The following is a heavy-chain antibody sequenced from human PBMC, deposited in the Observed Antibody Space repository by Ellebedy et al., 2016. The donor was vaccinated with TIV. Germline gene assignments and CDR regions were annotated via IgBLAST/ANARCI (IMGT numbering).Heavy chain of an antibody. CDR1: GGSISSYY. CDR2: IYYSGST. Sequence: MPGGSLRLSCTVSGGSISSYYWSWIRQPPGKGLEWIGYIYYSGSTNYNPSLKSRVTISVDTPKNQFSLKLSSVTAADTAVYYCARSPGLLLRGVIILDAFDIWGQGTMVTVSS. J-gene: IGHJ3*02. CDR3: ARSPGLLLRGVIILDAFDI. D-gene: IGHD3-10*01. V-gene: IGHV4-59*01.